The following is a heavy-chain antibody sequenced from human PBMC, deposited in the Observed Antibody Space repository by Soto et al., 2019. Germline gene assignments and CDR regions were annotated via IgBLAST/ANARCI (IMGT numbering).Heavy chain of an antibody. CDR1: GYGFTTYG. V-gene: IGHV1-18*01. J-gene: IGHJ4*02. Sequence: QVHLVQSGAEVKKPGASVKVSCKASGYGFTTYGITWVRQAPGQGLEWMAWISAHNGNTNYAQELQGRVTVTRDISTRTAYMELRRQRSDGTAVYYCARVRDGDYCGQAAVVTVPS. CDR3: ARVRDGDY. CDR2: ISAHNGNT. D-gene: IGHD6-6*01.